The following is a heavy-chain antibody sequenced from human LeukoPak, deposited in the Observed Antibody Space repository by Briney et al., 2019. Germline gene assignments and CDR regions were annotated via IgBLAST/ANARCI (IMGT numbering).Heavy chain of an antibody. Sequence: SGGSLRLSCAASGFTFSSYAMSWVRQAPGKGLEWVSYISSSGSTMYYADSVKGRFTISRDNAKNSLYLQMNSLRAEDTAVYYCARDGILRYFDWSPYDYWGQGTLVTVSS. CDR3: ARDGILRYFDWSPYDY. CDR2: ISSSGSTM. V-gene: IGHV3-48*04. D-gene: IGHD3-9*01. CDR1: GFTFSSYA. J-gene: IGHJ4*02.